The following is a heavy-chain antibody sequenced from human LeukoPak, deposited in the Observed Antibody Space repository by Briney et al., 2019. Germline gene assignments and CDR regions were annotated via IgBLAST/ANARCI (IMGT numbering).Heavy chain of an antibody. CDR3: ARDRSEQQLVV. J-gene: IGHJ4*02. Sequence: GGSLRLSCAASGFTVSSNYMSWVRQAPGKGLEWVSVIYSGGSTYYADSVKGRFAISRDNSKNTLYLQMNSLRAEDTAVYYCARDRSEQQLVVWGQETLVTVSS. V-gene: IGHV3-66*01. D-gene: IGHD6-13*01. CDR2: IYSGGST. CDR1: GFTVSSNY.